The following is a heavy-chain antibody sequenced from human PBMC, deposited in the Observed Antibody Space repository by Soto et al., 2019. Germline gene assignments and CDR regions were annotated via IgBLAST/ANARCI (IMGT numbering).Heavy chain of an antibody. V-gene: IGHV5-51*01. Sequence: GESLKISCKGSGYSFTSYWIGWVRQMPGKGLEWMGIIYPGDSDTRYSPSFQDQVTISADKSISTAYLQWSSLKASDTAMYYCARRTTIFGVVGYYYGMDVWGQGTTVTVSS. CDR1: GYSFTSYW. CDR2: IYPGDSDT. D-gene: IGHD3-3*01. J-gene: IGHJ6*02. CDR3: ARRTTIFGVVGYYYGMDV.